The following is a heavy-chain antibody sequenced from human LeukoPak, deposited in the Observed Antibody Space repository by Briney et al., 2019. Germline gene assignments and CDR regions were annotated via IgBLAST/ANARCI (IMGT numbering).Heavy chain of an antibody. CDR1: GGSISSSSYY. CDR2: IYYSGST. D-gene: IGHD3-22*01. J-gene: IGHJ4*02. CDR3: VGSYDSSGGDY. V-gene: IGHV4-39*07. Sequence: SETLSLTCTVSGGSISSSSYYWGWIRQPPGKGLEWIGSIYYSGSTYYNPSLKSRVTISVDTSKNQFSLRLSSVTAADTAVYYCVGSYDSSGGDYWGQGTLVTVSS.